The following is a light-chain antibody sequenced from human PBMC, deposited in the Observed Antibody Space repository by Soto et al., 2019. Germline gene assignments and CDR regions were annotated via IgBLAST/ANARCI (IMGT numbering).Light chain of an antibody. CDR1: SSDIGGYDY. Sequence: QSALTQPPSASGSPGQSVTISCTGTSSDIGGYDYVSWYQQHPGKAPQLMIYEVNKRPSGVPDRFSGSKSGNTASLTVSGLQAEDEADYYCNSYAGSNNVAFGGGTKVTV. CDR2: EVN. J-gene: IGLJ2*01. CDR3: NSYAGSNNVA. V-gene: IGLV2-8*01.